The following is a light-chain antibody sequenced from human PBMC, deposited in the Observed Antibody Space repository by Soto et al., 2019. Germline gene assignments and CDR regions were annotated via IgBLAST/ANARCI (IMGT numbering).Light chain of an antibody. CDR2: LNSDGSH. J-gene: IGLJ3*02. CDR3: QTWGPGIRV. Sequence: QLVLTQSPSASASLGASVKLTCTLGSGHSTYAIAWHQQQPGKGPRYLMKLNSDGSHTKGDGIPGRFPGSSSGADRYLTLYSLQSEDEADYYCQTWGPGIRVFGGGTKLTVL. CDR1: SGHSTYA. V-gene: IGLV4-69*01.